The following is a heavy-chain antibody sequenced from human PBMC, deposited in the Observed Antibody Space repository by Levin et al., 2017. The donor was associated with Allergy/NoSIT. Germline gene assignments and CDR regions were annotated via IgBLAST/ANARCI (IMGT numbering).Heavy chain of an antibody. CDR1: GGTFSSYT. CDR2: IIPIFGSA. D-gene: IGHD1-26*01. V-gene: IGHV1-69*06. J-gene: IGHJ4*02. Sequence: SVKVSCKASGGTFSSYTINWVRQAPGQGLEWMGGIIPIFGSANYAQKFQGRVTITADKSSSTAYMELSSLRSEDTAVYYCARGGSRVVGATKALDYWAQGTPVTVSS. CDR3: ARGGSRVVGATKALDY.